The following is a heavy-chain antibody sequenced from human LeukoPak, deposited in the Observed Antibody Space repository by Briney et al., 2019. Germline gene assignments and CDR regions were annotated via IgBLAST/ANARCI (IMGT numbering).Heavy chain of an antibody. J-gene: IGHJ3*02. D-gene: IGHD4-17*01. Sequence: SQTLSLTSVLSGDSVSTNSAAWNWIRHSPSRGLEWLGRTYYRSKWYNDYAVSVKSRITIHPDTSKNQFSLQLNSVTPEDTAVYYCARMTTVTTWAFDIWGQGTMVTVSS. CDR3: ARMTTVTTWAFDI. CDR2: TYYRSKWYN. V-gene: IGHV6-1*01. CDR1: GDSVSTNSAA.